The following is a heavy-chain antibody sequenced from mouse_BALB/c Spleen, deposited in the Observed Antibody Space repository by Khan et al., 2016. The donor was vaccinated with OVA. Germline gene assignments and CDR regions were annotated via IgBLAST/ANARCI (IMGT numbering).Heavy chain of an antibody. CDR1: GFTFSRYG. CDR3: ARGWAMDY. V-gene: IGHV5-6-3*01. Sequence: EVELVESGGGLVQPGGSLKLSCAASGFTFSRYGMSWVRQTPDKRLELVATINSNGGGTYYPDSVKGRFTISRDNAKNTLYLQMSSLKSEDTAMYYCARGWAMDYWGQGTSVTVSS. CDR2: INSNGGGT. D-gene: IGHD1-1*02. J-gene: IGHJ4*01.